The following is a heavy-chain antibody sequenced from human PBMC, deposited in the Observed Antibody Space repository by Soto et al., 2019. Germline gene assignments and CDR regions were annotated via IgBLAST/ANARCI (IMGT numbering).Heavy chain of an antibody. D-gene: IGHD3-3*01. V-gene: IGHV2-5*01. J-gene: IGHJ4*02. CDR1: GFSLSTSGVG. CDR3: AHRKEYHDFWSGYYHVGPIDY. Sequence: QITLKESGPPLVKPTQTLTLTCTFSGFSLSTSGVGVGWIRQPPGKALEWLALIYWNDDKRYSPSLKSRLTITKDTSKNQVVLTMTNMDPVDTATYYCAHRKEYHDFWSGYYHVGPIDYWGQGTLVTVSS. CDR2: IYWNDDK.